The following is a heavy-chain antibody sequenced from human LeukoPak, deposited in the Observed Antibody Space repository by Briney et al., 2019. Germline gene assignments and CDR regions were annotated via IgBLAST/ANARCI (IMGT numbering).Heavy chain of an antibody. D-gene: IGHD2-15*01. CDR3: ARDDCSGGSCYCAY. V-gene: IGHV3-48*03. CDR1: GFTFSSYE. Sequence: GGSLRLSCAASGFTFSSYEMNWVRQAPGKGLEWVSYISSSGSTIYYADSVKGRFTISRDNAKNSLYLQMNSLRAEDTAVYYCARDDCSGGSCYCAYWGQGTLVTVSS. J-gene: IGHJ4*02. CDR2: ISSSGSTI.